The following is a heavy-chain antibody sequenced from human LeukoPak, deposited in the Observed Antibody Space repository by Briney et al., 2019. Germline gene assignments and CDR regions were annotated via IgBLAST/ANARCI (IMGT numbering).Heavy chain of an antibody. V-gene: IGHV1-46*01. D-gene: IGHD5-18*01. CDR3: ARPQNPNVDTAMVSPFDY. Sequence: ASVKVSCKASGYTFTSYYMHWVRQAPAQGLEWMGIINPSGGSTSYAQKFQGRVTMTRDTSTSTVYMELSSLRSEDTAVYYCARPQNPNVDTAMVSPFDYWGQGTLVTVSS. CDR1: GYTFTSYY. J-gene: IGHJ4*02. CDR2: INPSGGST.